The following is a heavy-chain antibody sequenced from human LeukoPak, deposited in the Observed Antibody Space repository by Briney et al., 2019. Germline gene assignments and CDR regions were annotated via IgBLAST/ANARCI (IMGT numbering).Heavy chain of an antibody. CDR3: AKESPYTSPRNYFFDY. Sequence: GGSLRLSCAASGFAFSDYAMNWVRQAPGKGLEWVSALSNSATATYYADSVKGRFTISRDNSKNTVWLQMSSLRAEDTAIYYCAKESPYTSPRNYFFDYWGRGTLVSVPS. V-gene: IGHV3-23*05. CDR1: GFAFSDYA. D-gene: IGHD1-14*01. J-gene: IGHJ4*02. CDR2: LSNSATAT.